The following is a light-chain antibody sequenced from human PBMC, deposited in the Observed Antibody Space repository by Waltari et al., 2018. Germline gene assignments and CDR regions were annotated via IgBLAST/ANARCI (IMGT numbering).Light chain of an antibody. Sequence: AVQMIQSPSSLSASVGDRVTITCRASQDIINDLGWFQQKPGKAPKLLIYEASILPSGVPSRFSGSGSGTDFTLTISSLEPDDSATYYCQQDYSYPHTFGQGTKLEI. CDR3: QQDYSYPHT. CDR1: QDIIND. CDR2: EAS. V-gene: IGKV1-6*01. J-gene: IGKJ2*01.